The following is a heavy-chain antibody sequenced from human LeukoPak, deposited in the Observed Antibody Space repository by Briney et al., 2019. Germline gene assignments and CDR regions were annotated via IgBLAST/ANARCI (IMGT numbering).Heavy chain of an antibody. J-gene: IGHJ4*02. Sequence: SETLSLTCTVSGGSISSYYWSWIRQPPGKGLEWIGYIYYSGSTNYNPSLKSRVTISVDTSKNQFSLKLSSVTAADTDVYYCARRFYGDLYFDYWGQGTLVTVSS. CDR2: IYYSGST. CDR1: GGSISSYY. D-gene: IGHD4-17*01. V-gene: IGHV4-59*08. CDR3: ARRFYGDLYFDY.